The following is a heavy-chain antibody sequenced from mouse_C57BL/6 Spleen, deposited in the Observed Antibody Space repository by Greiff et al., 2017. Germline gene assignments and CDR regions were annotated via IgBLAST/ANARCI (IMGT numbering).Heavy chain of an antibody. V-gene: IGHV1-76*01. Sequence: VKLMESGAELVRPGASVKLSCKASGYTFTDYYINWVKQRPGQGLEWIARIYPGSGNTYYNEKFKGKATLTAEKSSSTAYMQLSSLTSEDSAVYFRARDYYGSLYAMDYWGQGTSVTVSS. CDR1: GYTFTDYY. D-gene: IGHD1-1*01. J-gene: IGHJ4*01. CDR3: ARDYYGSLYAMDY. CDR2: IYPGSGNT.